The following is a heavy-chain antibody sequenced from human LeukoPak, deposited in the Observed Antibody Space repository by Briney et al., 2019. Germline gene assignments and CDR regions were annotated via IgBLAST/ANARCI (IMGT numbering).Heavy chain of an antibody. CDR2: IYYSGST. V-gene: IGHV4-59*08. D-gene: IGHD4-17*01. CDR3: ARVPFYGDYAFDY. Sequence: SETLSLTCTVSGGSISSYYSSWIRQPPGKGLEWIGYIYYSGSTNYNPSLKSRVTISVDTSKNQFSLKLGSVTAADTAVYYCARVPFYGDYAFDYWGQGTLVTVSS. J-gene: IGHJ4*02. CDR1: GGSISSYY.